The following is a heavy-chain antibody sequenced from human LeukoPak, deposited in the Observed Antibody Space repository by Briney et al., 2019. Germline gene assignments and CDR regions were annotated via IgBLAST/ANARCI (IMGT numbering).Heavy chain of an antibody. V-gene: IGHV4-61*09. Sequence: SETLSLTCTVSGDSISIGSYYWSWLRQPVGKGLEWIGHMNTTGSTKYNPSLKSRVTISVDTSNNQFSLKLSSVTAADTAVYYCARDWDFWGRGTLVTVSS. CDR3: ARDWDF. J-gene: IGHJ4*02. CDR1: GDSISIGSYY. CDR2: MNTTGST.